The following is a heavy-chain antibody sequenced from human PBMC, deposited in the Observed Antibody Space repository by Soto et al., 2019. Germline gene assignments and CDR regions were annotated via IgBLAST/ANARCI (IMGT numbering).Heavy chain of an antibody. V-gene: IGHV4-34*01. J-gene: IGHJ4*02. CDR3: ARGSSRWLQYLYFDY. Sequence: PSETLSLTCAVYGGSFSGYYWSWIRQPPGKGLEWIGEINHSGSTNYNPSLKSRVTISVDTSKNQFSLKLSSVTAADTAVYYCARGSSRWLQYLYFDYWGQGTLVTVSS. D-gene: IGHD5-12*01. CDR1: GGSFSGYY. CDR2: INHSGST.